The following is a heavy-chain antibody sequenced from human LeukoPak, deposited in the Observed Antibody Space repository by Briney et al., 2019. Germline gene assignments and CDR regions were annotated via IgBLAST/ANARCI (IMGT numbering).Heavy chain of an antibody. J-gene: IGHJ5*02. V-gene: IGHV1-8*03. CDR2: MNPNSGNT. CDR3: ARGGGTMVRGVIIGGSLNWFDP. Sequence: ASVKVSCKASGYTFTSYDINWVRQATGQGLEWMGWMNPNSGNTGYAQKFQGRVTITRNTSISTAYMELSSLRSEDTAVDYCARGGGTMVRGVIIGGSLNWFDPWGQGTLVTVSS. D-gene: IGHD3-10*01. CDR1: GYTFTSYD.